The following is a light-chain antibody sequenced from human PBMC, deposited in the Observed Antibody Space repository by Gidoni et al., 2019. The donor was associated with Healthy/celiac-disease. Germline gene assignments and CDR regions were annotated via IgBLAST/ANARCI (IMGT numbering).Light chain of an antibody. CDR3: QQYGSTHLYT. CDR1: QSVSSSY. Sequence: ELVLPQSPGTLSLSPGERATLSCRASQSVSSSYLAWYQQKPGQAPRLLIYGASSRATGIPDRFSGSGSGTEFTLTISRLEPEDFAVYYCQQYGSTHLYTFGQGTKLEIK. J-gene: IGKJ2*01. V-gene: IGKV3-20*01. CDR2: GAS.